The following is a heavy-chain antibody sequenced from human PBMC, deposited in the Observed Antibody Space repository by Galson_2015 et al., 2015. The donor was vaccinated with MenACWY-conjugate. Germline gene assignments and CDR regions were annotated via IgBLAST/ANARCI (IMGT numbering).Heavy chain of an antibody. CDR3: AKVTYSNSWSQPFDY. V-gene: IGHV3-30*18. CDR2: ISYDGSNK. CDR1: GFTFSNYW. J-gene: IGHJ4*02. Sequence: SLRLSCAASGFTFSNYWMTWVRQAPGKGLEWVAVISYDGSNKYYVDSVKGRFTISRDNSKNTLYLQMNSLRPEDTAVYYCAKVTYSNSWSQPFDYWGQGTLVTVSS. D-gene: IGHD2-15*01.